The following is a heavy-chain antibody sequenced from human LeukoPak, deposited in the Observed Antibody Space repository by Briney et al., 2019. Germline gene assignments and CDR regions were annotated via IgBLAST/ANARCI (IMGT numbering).Heavy chain of an antibody. J-gene: IGHJ3*02. CDR1: GGTFSSYA. Sequence: GASVKVSCKASGGTFSSYAISWVRQAPGQGLEWMGGIIPIFGTANYAQKFQGRVTMTRDTSTSTVYMELSSLRSEDTAVYYCAKDYDSSANGAFDIWGQGTMVTVSS. CDR3: AKDYDSSANGAFDI. V-gene: IGHV1-69*05. CDR2: IIPIFGTA. D-gene: IGHD3-22*01.